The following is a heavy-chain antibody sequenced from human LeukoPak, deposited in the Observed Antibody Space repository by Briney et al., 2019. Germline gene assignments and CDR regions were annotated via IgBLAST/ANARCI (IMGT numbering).Heavy chain of an antibody. Sequence: SGTLSLTCGVSGGSISNTNWWSWVRQPPGQGLEGIGEISLTGLTHYNPSLESRVTVSLDKSKNQLSLNLTSVTAAATAVYYCSRENGAFSPFGYWGQGTLVTVLS. J-gene: IGHJ4*02. CDR2: ISLTGLT. D-gene: IGHD2-8*01. CDR3: SRENGAFSPFGY. CDR1: GGSISNTNW. V-gene: IGHV4-4*02.